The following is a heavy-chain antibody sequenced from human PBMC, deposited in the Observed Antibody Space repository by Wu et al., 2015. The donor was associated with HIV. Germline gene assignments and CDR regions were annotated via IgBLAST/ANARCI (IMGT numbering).Heavy chain of an antibody. D-gene: IGHD3-22*01. CDR2: INPNSGGT. CDR1: GYTFTGYY. Sequence: QVHLMQSGPEVKKPGASVKVSCKTSGYTFTGYYMHWVRQAPGQGLEWMGWINPNSGGTNYAQKFQGRVTMARDTSISTAYMELSRLRSDDTAVYYCARSGTNYYDSSGYYDYWGQGTLVTVSS. CDR3: ARSGTNYYDSSGYYDY. V-gene: IGHV1-2*02. J-gene: IGHJ4*02.